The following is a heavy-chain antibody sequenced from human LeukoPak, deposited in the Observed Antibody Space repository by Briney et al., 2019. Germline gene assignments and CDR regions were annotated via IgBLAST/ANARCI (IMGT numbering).Heavy chain of an antibody. CDR3: AKGAVAGLDY. CDR2: IRYDGSNK. Sequence: GGSLRLSCAASGFTFSSYAMSWVRQAPGKGLEWVAFIRYDGSNKYYADSVKGRFTISRDNSKNTLYLQMNSLRAEDTAVYYCAKGAVAGLDYWGQGTLVTVSS. V-gene: IGHV3-30*02. CDR1: GFTFSSYA. D-gene: IGHD6-19*01. J-gene: IGHJ4*02.